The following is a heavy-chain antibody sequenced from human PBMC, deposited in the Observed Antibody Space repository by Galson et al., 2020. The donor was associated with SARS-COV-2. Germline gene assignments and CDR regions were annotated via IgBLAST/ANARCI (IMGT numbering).Heavy chain of an antibody. D-gene: IGHD7-27*01. CDR3: ARVWVSIDY. V-gene: IGHV4-38-2*02. CDR1: SFSITSGHF. Sequence: SETLSLTCTVSSFSITSGHFWGWIRQPPGKGLEWIGAIYHDGNTDYNPSLKSRVTLSVDTSKNQFSLVLNSVTAADTAVYYCARVWVSIDYWGQGTLVTVSS. J-gene: IGHJ4*02. CDR2: IYHDGNT.